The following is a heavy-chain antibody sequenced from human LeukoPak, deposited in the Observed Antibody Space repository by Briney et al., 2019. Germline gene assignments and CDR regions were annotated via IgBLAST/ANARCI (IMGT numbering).Heavy chain of an antibody. Sequence: SPSETLSLTCTVSGASITNYYWSWIRQPPGKGLEWIGYINYSGSNNYNPSLKSRVTISVDMSKNQFSLKLSSVTAADTAVYYCAGVTVTYFDYWGQGTLVTAST. V-gene: IGHV4-59*08. CDR3: AGVTVTYFDY. CDR2: INYSGSN. J-gene: IGHJ4*02. CDR1: GASITNYY. D-gene: IGHD4-17*01.